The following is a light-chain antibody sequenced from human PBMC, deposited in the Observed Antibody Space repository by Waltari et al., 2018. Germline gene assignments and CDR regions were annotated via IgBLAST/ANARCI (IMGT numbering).Light chain of an antibody. J-gene: IGKJ4*01. CDR3: QQRNSYPLI. V-gene: IGKV1-13*02. CDR1: QGITDA. CDR2: GAS. Sequence: QMTQSPSSLSASVGDKVTITCRASQGITDALAWYQQKRGKAPKLLVYGASSLYSGVPSRFSGSRSGTDFTLIISSLQPEDFAVYYCQQRNSYPLIFGGGTKVEIK.